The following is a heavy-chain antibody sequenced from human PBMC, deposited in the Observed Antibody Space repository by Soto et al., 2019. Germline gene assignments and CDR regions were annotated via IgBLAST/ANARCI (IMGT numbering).Heavy chain of an antibody. CDR2: SYADSGT. J-gene: IGHJ4*02. CDR1: GFTVSSSY. CDR3: ASSSKALGRGVYVGSPDY. D-gene: IGHD1-26*01. Sequence: EAQLVETGGGLIQPGGSLRLSCAVSGFTVSSSYMSWVRQTPQKGLEWNSISYADSGTCYADSVKGRFTIPRDNPKNMLYLQRHSLRAEDTAVYYCASSSKALGRGVYVGSPDYWGQGTLVTVSS. V-gene: IGHV3-53*02.